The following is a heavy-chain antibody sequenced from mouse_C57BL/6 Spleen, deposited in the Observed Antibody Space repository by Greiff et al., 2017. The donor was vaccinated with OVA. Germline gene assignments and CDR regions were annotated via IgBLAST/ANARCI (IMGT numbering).Heavy chain of an antibody. CDR3: AREARGSFDY. CDR1: GYTFTSYW. V-gene: IGHV1-64*01. CDR2: IYPNSGST. Sequence: QVQLQQPGAELVKPGASVKLSCKASGYTFTSYWMHWVKQRPGQGLEWIGMIYPNSGSTNYNEKFKSKATLTVDKSSSPAYMQLSSLTSEDSAGYYCAREARGSFDYWGQGTTLTVAS. J-gene: IGHJ2*01.